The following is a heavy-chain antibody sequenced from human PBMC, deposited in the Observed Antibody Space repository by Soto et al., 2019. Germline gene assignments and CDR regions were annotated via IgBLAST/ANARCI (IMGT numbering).Heavy chain of an antibody. J-gene: IGHJ4*02. D-gene: IGHD6-6*01. CDR1: GFTFSSYG. CDR3: ARDGALRGIAARQRFDY. Sequence: QVQLVESGGGVVQPGRSLRLSCAASGFTFSSYGMHWVRQAPGKGLEWVAVIWYDGSNKYYADSVKGRFTISRDNSKNTLYLPMNSLRAEDTAVYYCARDGALRGIAARQRFDYWGQGTLVTVSS. CDR2: IWYDGSNK. V-gene: IGHV3-33*01.